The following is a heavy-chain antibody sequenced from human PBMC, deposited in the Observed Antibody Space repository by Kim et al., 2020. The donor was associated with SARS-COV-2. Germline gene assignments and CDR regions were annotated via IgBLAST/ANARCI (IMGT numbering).Heavy chain of an antibody. V-gene: IGHV3-30*04. Sequence: GGSLRLSCAASGFTFSSYAMHWVRQAPGKGLEWVAVISYDGSNKYYADSVKGRFTISRDNSKNTLYLQMNSLRAEDTAVYYCASSHSSSWEGLFDYWGQGTLVTVSS. CDR2: ISYDGSNK. D-gene: IGHD6-13*01. J-gene: IGHJ4*02. CDR3: ASSHSSSWEGLFDY. CDR1: GFTFSSYA.